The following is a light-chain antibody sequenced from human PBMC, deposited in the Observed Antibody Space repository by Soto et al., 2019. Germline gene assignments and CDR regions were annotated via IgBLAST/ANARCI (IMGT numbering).Light chain of an antibody. Sequence: DIQMTQSPSSVSASVGDRVTITCRASQGISDSLAWYQQKPGKAPNLLIYAASNLQSGVPSRFSGSGSGTEFTLTITSLQPEDFASYYCQQYNSYSTFGQGTKVDI. CDR2: AAS. V-gene: IGKV1-16*01. J-gene: IGKJ1*01. CDR1: QGISDS. CDR3: QQYNSYST.